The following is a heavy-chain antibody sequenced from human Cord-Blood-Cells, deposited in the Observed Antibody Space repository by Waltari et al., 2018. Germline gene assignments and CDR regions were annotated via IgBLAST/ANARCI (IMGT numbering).Heavy chain of an antibody. D-gene: IGHD1-7*01. V-gene: IGHV1-46*01. CDR3: ARPYNWNFAFDI. CDR1: GYTFTSYY. CDR2: INPSGGST. Sequence: QVQLVQSGAEVKKPGASVKVSGKASGYTFTSYYMPWVRQAPGQGLEWMGIINPSGGSTSYAQKFQGRVTMTRDTSTSTVYMELSSLRSEDTAVYYCARPYNWNFAFDIWGQGTMVTVSS. J-gene: IGHJ3*02.